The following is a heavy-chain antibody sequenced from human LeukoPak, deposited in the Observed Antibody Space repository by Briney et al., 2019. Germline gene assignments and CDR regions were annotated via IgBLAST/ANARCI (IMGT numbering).Heavy chain of an antibody. Sequence: SETLSLTCTVSGGSISSSSYYWGWIRQPPGKGLEWIGSIYYSGSTYYNPSLKSRVTIFVDTSKNQFSLKLSSVTAADTAVYYCSASDGSGYGSYYGMDVWGQGTTVTVSS. CDR2: IYYSGST. J-gene: IGHJ6*02. CDR3: SASDGSGYGSYYGMDV. V-gene: IGHV4-39*01. D-gene: IGHD5-12*01. CDR1: GGSISSSSYY.